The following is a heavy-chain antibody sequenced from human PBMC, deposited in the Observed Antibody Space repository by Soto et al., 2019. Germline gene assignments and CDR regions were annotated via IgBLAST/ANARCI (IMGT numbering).Heavy chain of an antibody. CDR2: ITDTGRTL. CDR3: ARRQGLLQYIDY. Sequence: VQLVESGGSVGQPGGSLRLSCAASGFSFSDYGMNWVHQAPGKGLEWVSFITDTGRTLYYADSVKGRFVISRDNAKNSLYLQIDSLRDEDTAVYYCARRQGLLQYIDYWGQGTLVAVSS. D-gene: IGHD3-22*01. V-gene: IGHV3-48*02. CDR1: GFSFSDYG. J-gene: IGHJ4*02.